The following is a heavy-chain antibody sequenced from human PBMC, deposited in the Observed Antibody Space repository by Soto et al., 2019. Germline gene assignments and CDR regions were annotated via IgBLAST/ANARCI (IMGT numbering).Heavy chain of an antibody. J-gene: IGHJ6*02. Sequence: VAVIWYDGSNKYYADSVKGRFTISRDNSKNTLYLQMNSLRAEDTAVYYCARGPLYYYGMDVWGQGTTVTVSS. CDR2: IWYDGSNK. CDR3: ARGPLYYYGMDV. V-gene: IGHV3-33*01.